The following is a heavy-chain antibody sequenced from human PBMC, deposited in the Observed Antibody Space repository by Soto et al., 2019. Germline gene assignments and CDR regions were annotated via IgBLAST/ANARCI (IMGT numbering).Heavy chain of an antibody. Sequence: GGSLRLSCAASGFTFSSYGMHWVRQAPGKGLEWVAVIWYDGSNKYYADSVKGRFTISRDNSENTLYLQMNSLRAEDTAVYYCARALLFTVTTAFDYWGQGTLVTVSS. J-gene: IGHJ4*02. CDR1: GFTFSSYG. CDR3: ARALLFTVTTAFDY. CDR2: IWYDGSNK. D-gene: IGHD4-17*01. V-gene: IGHV3-33*01.